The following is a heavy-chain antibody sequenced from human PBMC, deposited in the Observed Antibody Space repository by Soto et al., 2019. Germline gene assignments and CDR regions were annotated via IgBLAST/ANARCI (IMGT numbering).Heavy chain of an antibody. CDR2: INHSGST. V-gene: IGHV4-34*01. Sequence: SETLSLTCGVYGGSFSGYYWSWIRQPPGKGLEWIGEINHSGSTNYNPSLKSRVTISVDTSKNQFSLKLSSVTAEDTAVYYCARGLYYFDYWGQGTLVTVSS. CDR3: ARGLYYFDY. J-gene: IGHJ4*02. CDR1: GGSFSGYY.